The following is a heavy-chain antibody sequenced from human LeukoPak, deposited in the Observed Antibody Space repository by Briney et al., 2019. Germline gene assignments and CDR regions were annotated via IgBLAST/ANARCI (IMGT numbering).Heavy chain of an antibody. CDR1: GFTFSSYG. J-gene: IGHJ4*02. CDR2: ISSSSSTI. Sequence: GRSLRLSCAASGFTFSSYGMHWVRQAPGKGLEWVSYISSSSSTIYYADSVKGRFTISRDNAKNSLYLQMNSLRAEDTAAYYCARDGSMLDWGQGTLVTVSS. V-gene: IGHV3-48*04. CDR3: ARDGSMLD. D-gene: IGHD2-8*01.